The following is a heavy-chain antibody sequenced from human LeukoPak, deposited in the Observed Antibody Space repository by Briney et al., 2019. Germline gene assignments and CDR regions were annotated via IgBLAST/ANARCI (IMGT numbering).Heavy chain of an antibody. V-gene: IGHV3-48*03. Sequence: AGTLRLSCAASGFTFSSYEMNWVRQAPGKGLEWVSYISSSGGTIYYADSVKGRFTISRDNAKHSLYLQMNSLRAEDTAVYYCARAKMTTAGGVFDYWGQGTLVSVSS. CDR3: ARAKMTTAGGVFDY. CDR2: ISSSGGTI. CDR1: GFTFSSYE. J-gene: IGHJ4*02. D-gene: IGHD6-13*01.